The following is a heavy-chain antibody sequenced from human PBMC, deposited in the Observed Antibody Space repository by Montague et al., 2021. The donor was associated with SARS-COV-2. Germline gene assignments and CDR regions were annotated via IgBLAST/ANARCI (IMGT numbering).Heavy chain of an antibody. CDR1: GGSISSYY. Sequence: SETLSLTCTVSGGSISSYYWSWIRQPPGKGLEWIGYIYYSGSTNYNPSLKSQVTISVDTSKNQFSLKLSSVTAADTAVYYCARDTDYYDLAAGYYYGMDVWGQGTTVTVSS. V-gene: IGHV4-59*01. J-gene: IGHJ6*02. CDR3: ARDTDYYDLAAGYYYGMDV. D-gene: IGHD3-22*01. CDR2: IYYSGST.